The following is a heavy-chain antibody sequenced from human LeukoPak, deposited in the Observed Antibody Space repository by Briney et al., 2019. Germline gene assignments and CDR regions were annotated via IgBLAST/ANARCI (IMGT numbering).Heavy chain of an antibody. Sequence: GGSLRLSCAASGFTFSDFSMHWIRQAPGKGLEWISYISTSGSTIHYADSAKGRFSISRDNARNSLFLEMSSLRAEDTAVYFCARRIPTIASHYFDSWGQGSLVTVSS. V-gene: IGHV3-11*01. CDR3: ARRIPTIASHYFDS. D-gene: IGHD2/OR15-2a*01. CDR2: ISTSGSTI. CDR1: GFTFSDFS. J-gene: IGHJ4*02.